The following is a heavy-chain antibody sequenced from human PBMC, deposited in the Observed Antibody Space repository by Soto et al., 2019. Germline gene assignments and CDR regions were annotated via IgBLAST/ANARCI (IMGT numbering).Heavy chain of an antibody. Sequence: SETLSLTCTVSGGSVSSGSYYWSWIRQPPGKGLEWIGYIYYSGSTNYNPSLKSRVTISVDTSKNQFSLKLSSVTAADTAVYYCARDRYYYDSSGYPMTGYFDYWGQGTLVTVSS. CDR2: IYYSGST. J-gene: IGHJ4*02. V-gene: IGHV4-61*01. CDR3: ARDRYYYDSSGYPMTGYFDY. D-gene: IGHD3-22*01. CDR1: GGSVSSGSYY.